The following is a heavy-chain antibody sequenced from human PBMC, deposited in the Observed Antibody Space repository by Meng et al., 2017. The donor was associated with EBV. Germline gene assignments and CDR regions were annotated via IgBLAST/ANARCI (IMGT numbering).Heavy chain of an antibody. CDR1: GYSLSTFA. D-gene: IGHD2-21*01. V-gene: IGHV7-4-1*02. J-gene: IGHJ4*02. CDR3: ARGLAYGDYGVDY. Sequence: QVQLVQSGXELKKXXXLVKVSCKASGYSLSTFAMNWVRQAPGQGLEWMGWINTDTGYATYAQGFRGRFVFSLETSVSTAYLQINSLKAADTAMYYCARGLAYGDYGVDYWGQGTLVTVAS. CDR2: INTDTGYA.